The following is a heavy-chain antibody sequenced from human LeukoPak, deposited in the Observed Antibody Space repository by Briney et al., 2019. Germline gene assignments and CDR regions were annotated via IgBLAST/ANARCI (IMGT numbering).Heavy chain of an antibody. V-gene: IGHV3-30-3*01. J-gene: IGHJ4*02. CDR1: GFTFSSYA. CDR2: ISYDGSNK. CDR3: AKDPSITMITGLPGDY. D-gene: IGHD3-22*01. Sequence: PGGSLRLSCAASGFTFSSYAMHWVRQAPGKGLEWVAVISYDGSNKYYADSVKGRFTISRDNSKNTLYLQMNSLRAEDTAVYYCAKDPSITMITGLPGDYWGQGTLVTVSS.